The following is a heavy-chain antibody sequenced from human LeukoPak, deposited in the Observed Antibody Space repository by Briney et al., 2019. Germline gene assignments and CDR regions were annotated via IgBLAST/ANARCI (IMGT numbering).Heavy chain of an antibody. CDR3: ASRIVNSGSLRPFDF. CDR2: INPNSGNT. D-gene: IGHD1-26*01. V-gene: IGHV1-8*01. CDR1: GHTFTSYD. J-gene: IGHJ4*02. Sequence: ASVKVSCKASGHTFTSYDVNWVRQATGQGLEWMGWINPNSGNTGYAQKFQGRVTMTRNTSISTAYMELSSLRSDDTAVYYCASRIVNSGSLRPFDFWGQGTLVTVSS.